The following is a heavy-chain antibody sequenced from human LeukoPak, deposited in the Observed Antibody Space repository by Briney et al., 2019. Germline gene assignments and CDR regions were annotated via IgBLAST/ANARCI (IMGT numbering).Heavy chain of an antibody. V-gene: IGHV1-18*01. CDR3: ARACASSWYSLEIDY. J-gene: IGHJ4*02. D-gene: IGHD6-13*01. CDR2: ISAYNGNT. CDR1: GYTFTSYG. Sequence: ASVKVSCKASGYTFTSYGISWVRQAPGQGLEWMGWISAYNGNTNYAQKLQGRVTMTTDTSTSTAYMELRSLRSDDTAVYYCARACASSWYSLEIDYWGQGTLVTVSS.